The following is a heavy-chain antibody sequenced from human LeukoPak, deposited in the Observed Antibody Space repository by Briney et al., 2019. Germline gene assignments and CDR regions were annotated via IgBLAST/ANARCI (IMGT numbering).Heavy chain of an antibody. D-gene: IGHD1-26*01. Sequence: GGSLRLSCAASGFSFSGSALHWVRQASGKGLEWVARIRTKTNSYATEYAESVTGRFTISRDDSNNTAYLQMNSLKTEDTAVYYCIRVGVTGSFDYWGRGTLVTVSS. J-gene: IGHJ4*02. V-gene: IGHV3-73*01. CDR2: IRTKTNSYAT. CDR1: GFSFSGSA. CDR3: IRVGVTGSFDY.